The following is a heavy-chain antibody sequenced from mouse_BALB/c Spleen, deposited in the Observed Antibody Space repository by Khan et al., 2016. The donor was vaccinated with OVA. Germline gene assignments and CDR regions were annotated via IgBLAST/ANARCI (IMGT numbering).Heavy chain of an antibody. CDR1: GYTFTSYD. V-gene: IGHV1-85*01. Sequence: QVQLKQSGAELVKPGASVKLSCKASGYTFTSYDINWVRQRPVQGLEWIGRIFPGDDSTKYNEKFKGKATLTPDQSSSTAYMQLSRLPSEASAVYFCARHCYGGNVDWYFDVWGAGATVTVSS. J-gene: IGHJ1*01. CDR3: ARHCYGGNVDWYFDV. CDR2: IFPGDDST. D-gene: IGHD1-1*02.